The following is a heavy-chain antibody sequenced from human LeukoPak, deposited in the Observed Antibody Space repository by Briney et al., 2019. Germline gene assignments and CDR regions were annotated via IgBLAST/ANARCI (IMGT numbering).Heavy chain of an antibody. CDR2: INPTGGST. J-gene: IGHJ6*02. CDR3: ARDGRVLGAPYYFYGMDV. V-gene: IGHV1-46*01. D-gene: IGHD3-16*01. Sequence: ASVKVSCKASGYTFPSYFMHWVRQAPGQGLEWMGIINPTGGSTTYAQKFQGRVTMTRDTSTSTVYMELSSLRSDDTAVYYCARDGRVLGAPYYFYGMDVWGQGTTVTVSS. CDR1: GYTFPSYF.